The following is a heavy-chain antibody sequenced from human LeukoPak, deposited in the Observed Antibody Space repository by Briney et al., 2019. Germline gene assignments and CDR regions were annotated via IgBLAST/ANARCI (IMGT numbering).Heavy chain of an antibody. J-gene: IGHJ4*02. CDR1: GYTFTGYY. CDR3: ARAGGYSYGYARYFDY. D-gene: IGHD5-18*01. V-gene: IGHV1-2*02. Sequence: ASVKVSCKASGYTFTGYYMHWVRQAPGRGLEWMGWINPNSGGTNYAQKFQGRVTMTRDTSISTAYMELSRLRSDDTAVYYCARAGGYSYGYARYFDYWGQGTLVTVSS. CDR2: INPNSGGT.